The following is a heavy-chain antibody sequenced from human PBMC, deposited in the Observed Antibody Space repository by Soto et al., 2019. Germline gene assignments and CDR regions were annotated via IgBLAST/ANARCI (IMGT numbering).Heavy chain of an antibody. J-gene: IGHJ4*02. Sequence: ASVKVSCKASGYTFTSCGISWVRQAPGQGLEWMGWISAYNGNTNYAQKLQGRVTMTTDTSTSTAYMELRSLRSDDTAVYYCARAVHYYDSSGYYLTPNFYFDYWGQGTLVTVS. CDR3: ARAVHYYDSSGYYLTPNFYFDY. D-gene: IGHD3-22*01. CDR1: GYTFTSCG. CDR2: ISAYNGNT. V-gene: IGHV1-18*01.